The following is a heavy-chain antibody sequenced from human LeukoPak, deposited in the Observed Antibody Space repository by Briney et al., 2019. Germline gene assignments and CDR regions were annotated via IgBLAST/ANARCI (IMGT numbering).Heavy chain of an antibody. CDR2: IYTSGST. Sequence: PSETLSLTCAVYGGSFSGYYWSWIRQPAGKGLEWIGRIYTSGSTNYNPSLKSRVTISVDTSKNQFSLKLSSVTAADTAVYYCARDDLGNWFDPWGQGTLVTVSS. J-gene: IGHJ5*02. CDR1: GGSFSGYY. V-gene: IGHV4-4*07. D-gene: IGHD7-27*01. CDR3: ARDDLGNWFDP.